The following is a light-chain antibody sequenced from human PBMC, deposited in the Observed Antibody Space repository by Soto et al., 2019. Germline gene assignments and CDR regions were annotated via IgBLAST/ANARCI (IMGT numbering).Light chain of an antibody. J-gene: IGKJ2*01. V-gene: IGKV3-15*01. CDR3: QQYYSWPPKT. Sequence: ETVMTQSPATLSVSPGERATLSCRAIQSISSELAWYQQKPGKAPRLLIYRASARAKGTPVRFSGSGSGTEFTLTISSLQSEDFAVYYCQQYYSWPPKTFGQGTKLEI. CDR2: RAS. CDR1: QSISSE.